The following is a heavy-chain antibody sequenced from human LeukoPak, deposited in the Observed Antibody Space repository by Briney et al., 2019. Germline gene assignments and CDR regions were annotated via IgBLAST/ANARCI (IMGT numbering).Heavy chain of an antibody. V-gene: IGHV3-30*03. D-gene: IGHD1-26*01. CDR3: ARDLRWELLLGNFDY. Sequence: GGSLRLSCAASGFTFSSYGMHWVRQAPGKGLEWVAVISYDGSNKYYADSVKGRFTISRDNSKNTLYLQMNSLRAEDTAVYYCARDLRWELLLGNFDYWGQGTLVTDSS. CDR1: GFTFSSYG. J-gene: IGHJ4*02. CDR2: ISYDGSNK.